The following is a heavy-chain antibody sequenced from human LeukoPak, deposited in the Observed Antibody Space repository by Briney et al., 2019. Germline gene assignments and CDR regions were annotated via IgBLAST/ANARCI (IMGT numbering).Heavy chain of an antibody. J-gene: IGHJ4*02. CDR1: GFTFDDYG. CDR2: INWNGGST. D-gene: IGHD4-23*01. CDR3: ARELGYGGNGGRDY. V-gene: IGHV3-20*04. Sequence: GGSLRLXCAASGFTFDDYGMSWVRQAPGKGLEWVSGINWNGGSTGYAGSVKGRFTISRDNAKNSLYLQMNSLRAEDTALYYCARELGYGGNGGRDYWGQGTLVTVSS.